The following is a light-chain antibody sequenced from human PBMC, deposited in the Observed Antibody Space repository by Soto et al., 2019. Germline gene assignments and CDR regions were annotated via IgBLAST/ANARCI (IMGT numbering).Light chain of an antibody. CDR2: TNK. Sequence: QSVLTQPPSASGTPGQRVTISCSGSSSNIGSNYVYWYQQLPGTAPKLLIYTNKQRPSGVPDRFSGSKSGTSASLAISGLRSEDEDDYYCAAWDDSLSGYVFGTGTKLTVL. J-gene: IGLJ1*01. CDR1: SSNIGSNY. V-gene: IGLV1-47*02. CDR3: AAWDDSLSGYV.